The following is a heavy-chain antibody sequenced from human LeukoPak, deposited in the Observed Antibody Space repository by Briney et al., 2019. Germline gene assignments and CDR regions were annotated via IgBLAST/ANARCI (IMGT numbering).Heavy chain of an antibody. Sequence: PGGSLRLSCTASGFIFSTYAMTWVRQAPGKGLEWVSSISMTGGSTYFADSVKGRFTLSRDNSKNTLLLQMKNLRAEDTAVYYCAREFEIVAAGWYFDLWGRGTLVTVSS. CDR3: AREFEIVAAGWYFDL. D-gene: IGHD2-15*01. CDR2: ISMTGGST. J-gene: IGHJ2*01. V-gene: IGHV3-23*01. CDR1: GFIFSTYA.